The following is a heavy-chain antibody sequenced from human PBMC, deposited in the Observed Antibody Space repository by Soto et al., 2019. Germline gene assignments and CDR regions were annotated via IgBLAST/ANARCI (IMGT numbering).Heavy chain of an antibody. D-gene: IGHD4-17*01. J-gene: IGHJ3*02. Sequence: VQLVESGGGLVQPGGSLRLSCAASGFTISGYWMTWVRQAPGKRLELVANIKQDGSEKNYVDSVKGRFTISRDNARNSLDLQMNSLRAEDTAVYYCARDSTVTTSDAFDIWGPGTMVTVSS. V-gene: IGHV3-7*01. CDR2: IKQDGSEK. CDR3: ARDSTVTTSDAFDI. CDR1: GFTISGYW.